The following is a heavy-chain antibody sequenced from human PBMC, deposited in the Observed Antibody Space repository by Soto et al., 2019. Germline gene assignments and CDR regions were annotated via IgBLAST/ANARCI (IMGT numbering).Heavy chain of an antibody. CDR2: IKQDGSEK. CDR3: ASDVGYDYVS. D-gene: IGHD3-3*01. Sequence: VLSLRLSCAVSGFTFSSYWMGWVRQAPGKGLEWVATIKQDGSEKYYVDSVKGRFTISRDNAENSLYLQMNSLSAEDTAVYFCASDVGYDYVSWGQGKMVTVYS. CDR1: GFTFSSYW. V-gene: IGHV3-7*01. J-gene: IGHJ4*02.